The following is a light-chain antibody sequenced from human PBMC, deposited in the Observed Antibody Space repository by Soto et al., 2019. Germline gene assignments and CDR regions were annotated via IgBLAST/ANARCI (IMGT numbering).Light chain of an antibody. Sequence: QSVLTQPPSASATPGQRVTISCSGSSSNIGSNPVSWYQQLPGTAPKSLISRDNQRPSGVPDRMSGSRSGNSASLAISGPQSEDEAEYYCAAWYDSLRGRVFGGGTKITVL. CDR3: AAWYDSLRGRV. J-gene: IGLJ2*01. CDR2: RDN. CDR1: SSNIGSNP. V-gene: IGLV1-44*01.